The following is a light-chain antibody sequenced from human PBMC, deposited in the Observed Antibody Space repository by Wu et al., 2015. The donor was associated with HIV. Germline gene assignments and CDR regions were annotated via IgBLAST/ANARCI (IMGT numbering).Light chain of an antibody. CDR2: GAS. CDR3: QQYGSSRWP. CDR1: QSVSSSY. V-gene: IGKV3-20*01. Sequence: IVLTQSPGTLSLSPGERATLSCRASQSVSSSYLAWYQQKPGQAPRLLIYGASSRATGIPDRFSGSGSGTDFTLTISRLEPEDFAVYYCQQYGSSRWPFGQGTKVEIK. J-gene: IGKJ1*01.